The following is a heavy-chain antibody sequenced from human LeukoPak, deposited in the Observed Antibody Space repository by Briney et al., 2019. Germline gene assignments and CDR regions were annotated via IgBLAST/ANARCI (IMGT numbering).Heavy chain of an antibody. D-gene: IGHD3-22*01. Sequence: TGGSLRLSCAASGFTFSSYSMNWVRQTPEKGLEWVSSISSTGSYIYYADSVKGRFTISRDNAKNSLYLQINSLRTEDTAVYYCARDHYYDSSGTRGMDVWGQGTTVTVSS. V-gene: IGHV3-21*01. CDR3: ARDHYYDSSGTRGMDV. CDR1: GFTFSSYS. CDR2: ISSTGSYI. J-gene: IGHJ6*02.